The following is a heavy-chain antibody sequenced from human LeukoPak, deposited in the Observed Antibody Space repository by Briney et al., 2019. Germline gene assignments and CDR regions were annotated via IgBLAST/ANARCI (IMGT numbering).Heavy chain of an antibody. CDR2: ISDDGSKG. V-gene: IGHV3-30*18. J-gene: IGHJ5*02. Sequence: GGSLRLSCAASGFSFNSHGMHWVRQAPDKGLEWVAVISDDGSKGYYADSVKGRFTISRDNSKNTLYLQMNGLRAEDTAIYYCAKRPGKAAVGPFDPWGQGTLVTVSS. CDR1: GFSFNSHG. CDR3: AKRPGKAAVGPFDP. D-gene: IGHD6-13*01.